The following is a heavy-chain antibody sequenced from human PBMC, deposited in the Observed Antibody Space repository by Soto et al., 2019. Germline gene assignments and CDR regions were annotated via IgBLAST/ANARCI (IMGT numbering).Heavy chain of an antibody. Sequence: QVQLQQSGPGLVKPSQTLSLTCAISGDSVSSNSAAWNWIRQSPSRGLEWLGRTYYRSKWYNDYAVSVKSRITINPATSKNQFSLQLNSVTPEDTAVYYCARGSPYYYDSSGYYSYWGQGTLVTVSS. CDR1: GDSVSSNSAA. V-gene: IGHV6-1*01. D-gene: IGHD3-22*01. J-gene: IGHJ4*02. CDR3: ARGSPYYYDSSGYYSY. CDR2: TYYRSKWYN.